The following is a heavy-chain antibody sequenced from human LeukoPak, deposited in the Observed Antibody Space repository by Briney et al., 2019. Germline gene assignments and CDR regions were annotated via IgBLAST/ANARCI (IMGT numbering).Heavy chain of an antibody. V-gene: IGHV4-4*07. D-gene: IGHD2-21*02. Sequence: PSETLSLTCTVSGGSISSYYWSWIRQPAGKGLEWIGRIYTSGSTNYNPSLKSRVTILVDMSKNQFSLKLSSVTAADTAVYYCATAYCGGDCYSPNDAFDIWGQGTMVTVSS. CDR2: IYTSGST. CDR3: ATAYCGGDCYSPNDAFDI. CDR1: GGSISSYY. J-gene: IGHJ3*02.